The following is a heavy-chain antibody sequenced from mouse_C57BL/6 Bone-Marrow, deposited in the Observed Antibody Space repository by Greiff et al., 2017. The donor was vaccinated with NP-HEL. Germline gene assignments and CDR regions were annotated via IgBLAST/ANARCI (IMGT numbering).Heavy chain of an antibody. V-gene: IGHV1-7*01. CDR1: FYPFTIYF. Sequence: SFNLSFNSSFYPFTIYFIHFLKHIPLHGLEWIGYINPSSGYTKYNQKFKDKATLTADKSSSTAYMQLSSLTYEDSAVYYCAREVTTVVATKEYYFDYWGQGTTLTVSS. J-gene: IGHJ2*01. CDR2: INPSSGYT. D-gene: IGHD1-1*01. CDR3: AREVTTVVATKEYYFDY.